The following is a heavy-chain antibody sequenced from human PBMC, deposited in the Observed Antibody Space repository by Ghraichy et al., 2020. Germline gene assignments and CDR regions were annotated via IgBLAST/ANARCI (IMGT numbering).Heavy chain of an antibody. J-gene: IGHJ4*02. D-gene: IGHD2-2*02. V-gene: IGHV3-53*01. Sequence: GGSLRLSCAASGFTVSSNYMSWVRQAPGKGLEWVSVIYSGGSTYYADSVKGRFTISRDNSKNTLYLQMNSLRAEDTAVYYCARASYTTSDPVLSYWGQGTLVTVSS. CDR1: GFTVSSNY. CDR3: ARASYTTSDPVLSY. CDR2: IYSGGST.